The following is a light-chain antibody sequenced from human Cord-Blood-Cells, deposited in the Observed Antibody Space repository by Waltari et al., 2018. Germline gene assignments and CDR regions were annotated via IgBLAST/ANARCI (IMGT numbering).Light chain of an antibody. CDR3: QQYNSYSWT. CDR2: KAS. V-gene: IGKV1-5*03. Sequence: DIPMTQSPSLLSASVGDRVTITCRASQRISSWLAWYQQKPGKAPKLLIYKASSLESGVPSRFSGSGSGTEFTLTISSLQPDDFATYYCQQYNSYSWTFGQGTKVEIK. J-gene: IGKJ1*01. CDR1: QRISSW.